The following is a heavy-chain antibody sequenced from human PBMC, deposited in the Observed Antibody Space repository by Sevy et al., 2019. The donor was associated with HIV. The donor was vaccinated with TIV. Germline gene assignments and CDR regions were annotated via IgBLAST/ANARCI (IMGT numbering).Heavy chain of an antibody. CDR2: INSDGSSP. CDR3: AGGTCSSTSCYGDNWFDP. J-gene: IGHJ5*02. V-gene: IGHV3-74*01. Sequence: GGSLRLSCAASGFTFSSYWMHWVRQAPGKGLVWVSRINSDGSSPSYADSVKGRFTISRDEAKNTLYLQMNSLRAEDTAVYYCAGGTCSSTSCYGDNWFDPWGQGTLVTVSS. D-gene: IGHD2-2*01. CDR1: GFTFSSYW.